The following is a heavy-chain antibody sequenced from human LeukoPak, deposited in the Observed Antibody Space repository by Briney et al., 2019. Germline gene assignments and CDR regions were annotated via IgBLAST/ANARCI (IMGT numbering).Heavy chain of an antibody. CDR3: AKGREKSAAGTGDY. V-gene: IGHV3-9*01. CDR2: ISWNSGAK. Sequence: GGSLRLSCAASGFDFEDYAIHWVRQVPGKGLEWVSGISWNSGAKAYADSVRGRFTISRDNAKNSLYLQMNSLRGEDTALYYCAKGREKSAAGTGDYWGQGTLVTVSS. J-gene: IGHJ4*02. D-gene: IGHD6-13*01. CDR1: GFDFEDYA.